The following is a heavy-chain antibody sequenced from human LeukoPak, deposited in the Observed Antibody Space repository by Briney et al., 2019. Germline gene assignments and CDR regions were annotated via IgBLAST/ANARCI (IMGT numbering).Heavy chain of an antibody. J-gene: IGHJ4*02. Sequence: SETLSLTCSVSGGPISSYYWRWIRQPPAKELASIGYIYSRGSTRGSTNYNPSLKSRVTISLDTSKNQFSLKLSSVTAADTAVYYCARDQEYSGSYYRYFDSWGQGTLVTVSS. CDR1: GGPISSYY. CDR3: ARDQEYSGSYYRYFDS. V-gene: IGHV4-59*01. CDR2: IYSRGSTRGST. D-gene: IGHD1-26*01.